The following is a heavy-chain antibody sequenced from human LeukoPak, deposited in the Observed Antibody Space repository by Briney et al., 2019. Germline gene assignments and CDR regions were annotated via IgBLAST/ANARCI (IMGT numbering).Heavy chain of an antibody. CDR1: GYTFTTYA. J-gene: IGHJ5*02. D-gene: IGHD1-26*01. CDR3: ARDGSYSPRCWFDP. Sequence: ASVKVSCKASGYTFTTYAMNWVRQAPGQGLEWMGWINTNTGNPTYAQGFTGRFVFSLDTSVSTAYLQISSLKAEDTAVYYCARDGSYSPRCWFDPWGQGILVTVSS. CDR2: INTNTGNP. V-gene: IGHV7-4-1*02.